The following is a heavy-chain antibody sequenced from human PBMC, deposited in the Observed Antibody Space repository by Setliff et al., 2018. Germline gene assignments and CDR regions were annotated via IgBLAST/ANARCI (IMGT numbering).Heavy chain of an antibody. CDR2: IHYGGGHI. D-gene: IGHD4-4*01. Sequence: PGGSLRLSCATSGFTFSTSAMHWLRQSPDNRLEWLAYIHYGGGHIQYADSVKGRFTISRDNSKNTLYLQMNSLRPEDTAVYHCAREYYHIEMTTIEGYWGQGTPVTVSS. CDR1: GFTFSTSA. V-gene: IGHV3-30*02. CDR3: AREYYHIEMTTIEGY. J-gene: IGHJ4*02.